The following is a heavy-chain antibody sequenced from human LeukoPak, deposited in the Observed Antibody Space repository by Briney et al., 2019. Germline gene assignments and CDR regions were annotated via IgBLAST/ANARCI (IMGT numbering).Heavy chain of an antibody. D-gene: IGHD3/OR15-3a*01. CDR2: TSGSGGST. CDR1: GFTFSSYA. V-gene: IGHV3-23*01. Sequence: GGSLRLSCAASGFTFSSYAMSWVRQAPGKGLEWVSATSGSGGSTYYADSVKGRFTISRDNSKNTLYLQMNSLRAEDTAVYYCAKDRRDWYYFDYWGQGTLVTVSS. J-gene: IGHJ4*02. CDR3: AKDRRDWYYFDY.